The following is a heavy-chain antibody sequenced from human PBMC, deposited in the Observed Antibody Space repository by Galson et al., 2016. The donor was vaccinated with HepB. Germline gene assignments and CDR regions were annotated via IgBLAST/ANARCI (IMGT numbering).Heavy chain of an antibody. J-gene: IGHJ6*02. V-gene: IGHV3-33*01. Sequence: SLRLSCAASGFTFSTYGIHWVRQAPGKGLQWVAGIWHNGTNENYADSVRGRFSISRDNSKNTVYLQMNSLRAEDTAVYYCARESVAWGYGMDVWGQGTTVTVSS. D-gene: IGHD3-16*01. CDR3: ARESVAWGYGMDV. CDR1: GFTFSTYG. CDR2: IWHNGTNE.